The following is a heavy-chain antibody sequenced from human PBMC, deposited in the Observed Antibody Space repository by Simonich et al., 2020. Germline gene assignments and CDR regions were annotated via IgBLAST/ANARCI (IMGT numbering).Heavy chain of an antibody. J-gene: IGHJ6*02. CDR2: ISSSSSYI. Sequence: EVQLVESGGGLVKPGGSLIFSCAASGFTFSSYSMNWVRQAPGKGLEWVSSISSSSSYIYYADSVKGRFTISRENDKNSLYLQMKSLRAEDTAVYYCAGGVYCSSTSCSTYYYYGMDVWGQGTTVTVSS. CDR3: AGGVYCSSTSCSTYYYYGMDV. D-gene: IGHD2-2*01. V-gene: IGHV3-21*01. CDR1: GFTFSSYS.